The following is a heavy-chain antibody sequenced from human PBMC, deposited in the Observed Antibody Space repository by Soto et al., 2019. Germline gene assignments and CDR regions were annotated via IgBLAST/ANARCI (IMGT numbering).Heavy chain of an antibody. CDR2: IIPIFGTA. V-gene: IGHV1-69*13. CDR3: ARVRQRGYYYYGMDV. CDR1: GGTFSSYA. J-gene: IGHJ6*02. Sequence: ASVKVSRKASGGTFSSYAISWVRQAPGQGLEWMGGIIPIFGTANYAQKFQGRVTITADESTSTAYMELSRLRSEDTAVYYCARVRQRGYYYYGMDVWGQGTTVTVSS. D-gene: IGHD3-16*01.